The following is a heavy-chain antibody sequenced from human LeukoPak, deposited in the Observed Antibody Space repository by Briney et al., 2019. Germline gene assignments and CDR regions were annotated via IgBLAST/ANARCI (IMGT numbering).Heavy chain of an antibody. Sequence: GGSLRLSCAASGFTFSDYWMYWVRQAPGKGLVCVSRISTDVSNTRYADSVKGRFTISRDNAKNTLHLQMNSLRAEDTAVYYCAREGTASIDYWGQGTLVTVSS. CDR1: GFTFSDYW. J-gene: IGHJ4*02. D-gene: IGHD3-10*01. CDR3: AREGTASIDY. V-gene: IGHV3-74*01. CDR2: ISTDVSNT.